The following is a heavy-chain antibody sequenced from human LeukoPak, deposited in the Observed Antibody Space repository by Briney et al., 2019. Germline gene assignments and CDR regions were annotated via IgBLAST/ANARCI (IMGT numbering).Heavy chain of an antibody. CDR3: ASTYCSSTSCYYFDH. V-gene: IGHV4-39*01. D-gene: IGHD2-2*01. CDR2: IYYSGST. CDR1: GGSISSSTYY. Sequence: KTSETLSLTCTVSGGSISSSTYYWGWIRQLPGKGLEWIGSIYYSGSTYYNPSLKSRVTISVDTSKNQFSLKLSSVTAADTAVYYCASTYCSSTSCYYFDHWGQGTLVTVSS. J-gene: IGHJ4*02.